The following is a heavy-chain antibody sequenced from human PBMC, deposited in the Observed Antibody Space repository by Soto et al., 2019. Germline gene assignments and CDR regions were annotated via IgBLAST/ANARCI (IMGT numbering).Heavy chain of an antibody. J-gene: IGHJ3*02. V-gene: IGHV2-5*02. CDR2: IYWDDDK. Sequence: QITLKESGPTLVKPTQTLTLTCTFSGFSLSTSGVGVGWIRQPPGKALEWLALIYWDDDKRYSPSLKSRLTIPKDTTKNQLVLTMPNMDPGDRATYYCAHRTPLYDILTGYYKRNAFYIWGQGTMVTVSS. CDR3: AHRTPLYDILTGYYKRNAFYI. CDR1: GFSLSTSGVG. D-gene: IGHD3-9*01.